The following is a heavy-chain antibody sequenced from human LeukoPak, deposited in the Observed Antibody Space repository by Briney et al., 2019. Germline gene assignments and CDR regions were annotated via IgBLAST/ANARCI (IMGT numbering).Heavy chain of an antibody. J-gene: IGHJ4*02. CDR3: ARRSGASHFDY. CDR2: IYYSGNT. D-gene: IGHD3-10*01. V-gene: IGHV4-39*01. Sequence: SETLSLTCTVSGGSLSSNTYYWGWIRQPPGKGLEWIGSIYYSGNTYYNPSLKSRVTISVDTSKNQFSLKLTSVTAADTAVYYCARRSGASHFDYWGQGTLVTVSS. CDR1: GGSLSSNTYY.